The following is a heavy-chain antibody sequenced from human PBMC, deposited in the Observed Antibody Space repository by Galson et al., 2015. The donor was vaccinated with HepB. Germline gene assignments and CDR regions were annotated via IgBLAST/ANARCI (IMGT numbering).Heavy chain of an antibody. V-gene: IGHV4-39*01. J-gene: IGHJ6*02. CDR3: ARHEGAYGGRTGV. CDR1: GGSISGSSYY. Sequence: SETLSLTCTVSGGSISGSSYYWGWIRQPPGTGLEWIGSISYSGSTYYNPSPKSRVTISVDTSKNQFSLKLSSVTAADTAVYYCARHEGAYGGRTGVWGQGTTVTVSS. CDR2: ISYSGST. D-gene: IGHD3-16*01.